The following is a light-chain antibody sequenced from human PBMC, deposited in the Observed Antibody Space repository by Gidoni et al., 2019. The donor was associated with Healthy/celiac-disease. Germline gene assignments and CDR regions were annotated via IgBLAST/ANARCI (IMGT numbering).Light chain of an antibody. V-gene: IGKV3-15*01. CDR1: QSVSSD. J-gene: IGKJ4*01. Sequence: EIVMTQSPATLSVSPGERATLSCRASQSVSSDLAWYQQTPGQAPRLLIYGASTRATGIPARFSGSGSGTEFTLTISSLQSEDFAVYYCQQYNNWPPVTFGGXTKVEIK. CDR3: QQYNNWPPVT. CDR2: GAS.